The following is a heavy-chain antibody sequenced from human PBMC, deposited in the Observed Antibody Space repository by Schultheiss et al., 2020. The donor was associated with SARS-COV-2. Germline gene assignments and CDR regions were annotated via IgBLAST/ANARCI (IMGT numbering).Heavy chain of an antibody. Sequence: SETLSLTCAVYGETFSGYYWVWIRQPPGKGLEWIGYIYYSGSTYYNPSLKSRVTISVDTSKNQFSLKLSSVTAADTAVYYCARGRYYDILTGYEEELYWGQGTLVTVSS. CDR3: ARGRYYDILTGYEEELY. CDR1: GETFSGYY. V-gene: IGHV4-34*01. D-gene: IGHD3-9*01. CDR2: IYYSGST. J-gene: IGHJ4*02.